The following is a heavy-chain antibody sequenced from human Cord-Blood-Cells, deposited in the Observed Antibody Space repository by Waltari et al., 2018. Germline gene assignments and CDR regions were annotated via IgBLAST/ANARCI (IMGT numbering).Heavy chain of an antibody. Sequence: QITLKESGPTLVKPTQTLTLTCTFSGFSLSTSGVGVGWIRQPPGKALDWLALIYGNDDKSYSPSRKSGLTNTKDTSKSQVFLTMTNMDPVDTATYCCAHREYYFDYWGQGTLVTVSS. D-gene: IGHD3-10*01. CDR1: GFSLSTSGVG. CDR2: IYGNDDK. V-gene: IGHV2-5*01. J-gene: IGHJ4*02. CDR3: AHREYYFDY.